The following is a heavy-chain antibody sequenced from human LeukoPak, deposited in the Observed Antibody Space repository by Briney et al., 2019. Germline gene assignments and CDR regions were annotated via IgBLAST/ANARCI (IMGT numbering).Heavy chain of an antibody. CDR2: ITPLFGTA. V-gene: IGHV1-69*13. CDR1: GGTFSKYT. J-gene: IGHJ4*02. CDR3: AFEVDTTKKFDY. D-gene: IGHD2-21*01. Sequence: ASVKVSCKASGGTFSKYTISWVRQRPGQGLEWMGGITPLFGTANYAQKFQGRVTITADGSASTAYMELSSLRSEDTAVYYCAFEVDTTKKFDYWGPGTVVTVSS.